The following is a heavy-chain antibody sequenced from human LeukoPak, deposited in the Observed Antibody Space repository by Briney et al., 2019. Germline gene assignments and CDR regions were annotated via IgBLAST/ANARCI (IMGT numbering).Heavy chain of an antibody. J-gene: IGHJ4*02. CDR2: INAGNGNT. Sequence: ASVKVSCKASGYTFTSYAMHWVRQAPGQRLGWMGWINAGNGNTKYSQKFQGRVTITRDTSAGTAYMELSSLRSEDTAVYYCARAVCSGGSCPFDYWGQGTLVTVSS. CDR3: ARAVCSGGSCPFDY. CDR1: GYTFTSYA. D-gene: IGHD2-15*01. V-gene: IGHV1-3*01.